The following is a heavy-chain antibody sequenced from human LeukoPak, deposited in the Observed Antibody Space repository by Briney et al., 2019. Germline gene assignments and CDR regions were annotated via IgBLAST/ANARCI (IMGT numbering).Heavy chain of an antibody. J-gene: IGHJ4*02. CDR2: IKQDGSEK. D-gene: IGHD6-13*01. CDR1: GFTISSYW. CDR3: AKDISRVDSSSWYSYFDY. Sequence: GGSLRLSFAASGFTISSYWMNWVRQAPGKGLEWVANIKQDGSEKKYVDSVKGRFTTSRDNSKNSLYLQMYSLRTEDTALYYCAKDISRVDSSSWYSYFDYWGQGTLVTVSS. V-gene: IGHV3-7*03.